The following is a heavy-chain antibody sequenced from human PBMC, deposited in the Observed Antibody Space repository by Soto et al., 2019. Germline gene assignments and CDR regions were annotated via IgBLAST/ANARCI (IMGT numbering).Heavy chain of an antibody. CDR1: GFTFSSYA. CDR2: ISYDGSNK. Sequence: GGSPRLSCAASGFTFSSYAMHWVRQAPGKGLEWVAVISYDGSNKYYADSVKGRFTISRDNSKNTLYLQMNSLRAEDTAVYYCARGKRETVAGGWYFDLWGRGTLVTVSS. V-gene: IGHV3-30-3*01. J-gene: IGHJ2*01. CDR3: ARGKRETVAGGWYFDL. D-gene: IGHD6-19*01.